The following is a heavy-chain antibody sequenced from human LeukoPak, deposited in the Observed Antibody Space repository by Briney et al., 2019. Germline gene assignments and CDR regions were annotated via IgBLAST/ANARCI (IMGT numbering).Heavy chain of an antibody. CDR3: AKDSPPGIVAHYYYYMDV. Sequence: GGSRRLSCAASGFTFSSYAMSWVRQAPGKGLEWVSGISGSGGGTYYADSVKGPFTISRDNSKNTLYLQMNSLRAEDTAVYYCAKDSPPGIVAHYYYYMDVSGKGTTVTVSS. CDR1: GFTFSSYA. V-gene: IGHV3-23*01. J-gene: IGHJ6*03. CDR2: ISGSGGGT. D-gene: IGHD2-15*01.